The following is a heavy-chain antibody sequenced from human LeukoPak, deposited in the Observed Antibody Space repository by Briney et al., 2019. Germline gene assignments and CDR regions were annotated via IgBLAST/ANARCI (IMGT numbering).Heavy chain of an antibody. D-gene: IGHD6-13*01. Sequence: SETLSLTCAVYGGSFSGYYWSWIRQPPGKGLEWIGEINHSGSTNYNPSLKSRVTISVDTSKNQFPLKLSSVTAADTAVYYCACIAAAGTPIVDYWGQGTLVTVSS. CDR3: ACIAAAGTPIVDY. V-gene: IGHV4-34*01. CDR2: INHSGST. J-gene: IGHJ4*02. CDR1: GGSFSGYY.